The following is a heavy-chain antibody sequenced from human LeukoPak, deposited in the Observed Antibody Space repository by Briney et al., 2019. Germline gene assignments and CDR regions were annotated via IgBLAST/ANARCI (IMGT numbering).Heavy chain of an antibody. CDR3: ARGGTTVTPGLLWFDP. CDR2: IYHSGST. Sequence: PSETLSLTCSVSGGSISSDYWSWLRQPPGKGLEWIGYIYHSGSTNYNPSLMSRVTISVDTSKNQFSLKLSSVTAADTAVYYCARGGTTVTPGLLWFDPWGQGTLVTVSS. V-gene: IGHV4-59*01. D-gene: IGHD4-17*01. J-gene: IGHJ5*02. CDR1: GGSISSDY.